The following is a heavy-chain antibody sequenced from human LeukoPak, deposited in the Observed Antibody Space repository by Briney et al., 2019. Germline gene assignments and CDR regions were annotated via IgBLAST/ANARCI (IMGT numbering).Heavy chain of an antibody. CDR1: GFTFSSYS. CDR3: ATFTIFGVGKDFDY. D-gene: IGHD3-3*01. CDR2: ISSSSSYI. Sequence: PGGSLRLSCAASGFTFSSYSMNWVRQAPGKGLEWVSSISSSSSYIYYADSVKGRFTISRDNAKNSLYLQMNSLRAEDTAVYYCATFTIFGVGKDFDYWGQGTLVTVSS. V-gene: IGHV3-21*01. J-gene: IGHJ4*02.